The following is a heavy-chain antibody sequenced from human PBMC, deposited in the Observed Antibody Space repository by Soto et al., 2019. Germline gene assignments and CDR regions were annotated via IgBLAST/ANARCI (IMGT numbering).Heavy chain of an antibody. J-gene: IGHJ4*02. CDR1: GGTFSSYA. CDR2: IIPIFGTA. D-gene: IGHD3-10*01. Sequence: GASVKVSCKASGGTFSSYAISWVRQAPGQGLEWMGGIIPIFGTANYAQKFQGRVTITADESTSTAYMELSSLRSEDTAVYYCARNYYGSGSYYNPPFDYWGQGTLVNVSS. CDR3: ARNYYGSGSYYNPPFDY. V-gene: IGHV1-69*13.